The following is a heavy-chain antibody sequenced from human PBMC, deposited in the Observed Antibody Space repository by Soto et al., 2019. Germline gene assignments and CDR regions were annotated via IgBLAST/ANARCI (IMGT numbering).Heavy chain of an antibody. CDR3: ARDPLENCSGGSCYSGMLYDY. Sequence: ASVKVSCKASGYTFTSYYMHWVRQAPGQGLEWMGIINPSGGSTSYAQKSQGRVTMTRDTSTSTVYMELSSLRSEDTAVYYCARDPLENCSGGSCYSGMLYDYWGQGTLVTVSS. J-gene: IGHJ4*02. V-gene: IGHV1-46*01. D-gene: IGHD2-15*01. CDR1: GYTFTSYY. CDR2: INPSGGST.